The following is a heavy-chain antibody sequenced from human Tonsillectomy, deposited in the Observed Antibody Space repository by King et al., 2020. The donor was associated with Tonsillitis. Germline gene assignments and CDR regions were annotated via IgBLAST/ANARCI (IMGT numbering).Heavy chain of an antibody. CDR2: LYWNDDK. Sequence: ITLKESGPTLVKPTQTLTLTCTFSGFSLSTSGVGVGWIRQPPGKALEWLALLYWNDDKRYSPSLKSRLTITKDTSKNQVVLTMTNMDPVDTATYYCAHPGSGSYLFDYWGQGTLVTVSS. D-gene: IGHD3-10*01. CDR3: AHPGSGSYLFDY. V-gene: IGHV2-5*01. CDR1: GFSLSTSGVG. J-gene: IGHJ4*02.